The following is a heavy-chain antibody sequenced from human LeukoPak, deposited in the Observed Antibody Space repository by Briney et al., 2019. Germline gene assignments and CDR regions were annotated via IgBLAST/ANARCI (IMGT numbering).Heavy chain of an antibody. J-gene: IGHJ4*02. V-gene: IGHV3-33*01. CDR2: IWYDGSNK. CDR3: ARDQLSGLPRYYFDY. Sequence: PGGSLRLSCAASGFTFSSYGMHWVRQAPGKGLEGVAVIWYDGSNKYYADSVKGRFTISRDNSKNTLYLQMNSLRAEDTAVYYCARDQLSGLPRYYFDYWGQGTLVTVSS. CDR1: GFTFSSYG. D-gene: IGHD1-1*01.